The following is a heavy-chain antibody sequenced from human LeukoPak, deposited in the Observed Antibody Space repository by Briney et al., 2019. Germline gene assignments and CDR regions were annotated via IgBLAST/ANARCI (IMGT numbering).Heavy chain of an antibody. Sequence: TGGSLRLSCAASGFTFSSYAMSWVRQAPGKGLEWVSAISGSGGSTYYADSVKGRFTISRDNSKSTLFLQMNSLRAEDTAVYYCAKDQTGYCSSTSCQAQGYWGQGTLVTVSS. CDR3: AKDQTGYCSSTSCQAQGY. CDR1: GFTFSSYA. CDR2: ISGSGGST. D-gene: IGHD2-2*03. V-gene: IGHV3-23*01. J-gene: IGHJ4*02.